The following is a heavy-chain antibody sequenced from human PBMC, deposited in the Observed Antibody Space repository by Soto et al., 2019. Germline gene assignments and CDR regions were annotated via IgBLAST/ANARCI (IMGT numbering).Heavy chain of an antibody. CDR3: ARGDCVGGTCYSLAGSFYYYMDV. J-gene: IGHJ6*03. D-gene: IGHD2-15*01. Sequence: EVQLVESGGGIVQPGGSLRLSCAASGFTFSNYWMYWVRQAPGKGLVWVSRINSDGSVSSYADSVKGRLTISRDNVKNTLYLQMDSLTAEDTAVYYCARGDCVGGTCYSLAGSFYYYMDVWGKGTTVTVFS. V-gene: IGHV3-74*01. CDR2: INSDGSVS. CDR1: GFTFSNYW.